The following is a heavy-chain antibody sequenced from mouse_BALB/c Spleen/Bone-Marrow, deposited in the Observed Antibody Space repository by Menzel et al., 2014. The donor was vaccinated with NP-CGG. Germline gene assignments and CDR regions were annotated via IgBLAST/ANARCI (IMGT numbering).Heavy chain of an antibody. J-gene: IGHJ3*01. D-gene: IGHD1-1*01. CDR3: AMYYYGSSLFAY. Sequence: EMQLQESGAELVKPGASVKLSCTASGFNIKDTYMHWVKQRPEQSLEWIGRIDPANGNTKYDPKFQGKATITADTSSNTAYLQLSSLTSEDTAVYYCAMYYYGSSLFAYWGQGTLVTVSA. V-gene: IGHV14-3*02. CDR1: GFNIKDTY. CDR2: IDPANGNT.